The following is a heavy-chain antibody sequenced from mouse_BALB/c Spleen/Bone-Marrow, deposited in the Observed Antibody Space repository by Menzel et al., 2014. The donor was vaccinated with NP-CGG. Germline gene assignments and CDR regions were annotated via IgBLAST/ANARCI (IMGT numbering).Heavy chain of an antibody. Sequence: DVMLVESGGGLVKPGGSLKLSCAVSGFTFSDYYMYWVRQTPETRLEWVATISDGGSYTYYSDSVKGRFTISRDNAKNNLYLQMNSLRSEDTSMYFCSRAYGYDAWFSYWGRGTLVTVSA. CDR1: GFTFSDYY. CDR2: ISDGGSYT. D-gene: IGHD2-2*01. CDR3: SRAYGYDAWFSY. J-gene: IGHJ3*01. V-gene: IGHV5-4*02.